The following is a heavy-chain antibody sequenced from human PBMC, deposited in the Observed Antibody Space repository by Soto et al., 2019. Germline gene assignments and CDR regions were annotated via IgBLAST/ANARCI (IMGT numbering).Heavy chain of an antibody. CDR1: GFTFSSCA. CDR2: ISGSGGST. CDR3: AKGRGYCSSTSCYVASDY. J-gene: IGHJ4*02. V-gene: IGHV3-23*01. Sequence: EVQLLESGGGLVQPGGSLRLSCAASGFTFSSCAMSWVRQAPGKGLEWVAAISGSGGSTFYADPVKGRFSISRDNSKTMMYLQMNSLGDEDTAVYYCAKGRGYCSSTSCYVASDYWGQGTLFTVSS. D-gene: IGHD2-2*01.